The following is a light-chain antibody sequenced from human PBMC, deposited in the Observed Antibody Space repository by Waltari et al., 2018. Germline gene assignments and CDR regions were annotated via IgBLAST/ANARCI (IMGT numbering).Light chain of an antibody. V-gene: IGLV2-23*02. CDR2: DFN. J-gene: IGLJ2*01. Sequence: QSALTQPASVSGSPGQSITISCTGTSSNVGGYTLVPWYQQHPGKAPQLLIYDFNKRPSGISHRFSGSTSGNTASLTISGLQADDESDYYCCSYAGDSTLIFGGGTKLTVL. CDR3: CSYAGDSTLI. CDR1: SSNVGGYTL.